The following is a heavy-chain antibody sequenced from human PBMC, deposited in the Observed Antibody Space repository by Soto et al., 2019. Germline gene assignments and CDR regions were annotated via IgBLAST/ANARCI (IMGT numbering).Heavy chain of an antibody. CDR2: IYPGDSDI. V-gene: IGHV5-51*01. J-gene: IGHJ6*02. CDR1: GYSFTSFW. D-gene: IGHD6-19*01. CDR3: ARQPSNGQWYV. Sequence: GESLKISCKGSGYSFTSFWIGWVRQMPGKGLEWVAIIYPGDSDIRYSPSFQGQVTISADKSISTAYLQWSSLKASDTAMYYCARQPSNGQWYVWGQGTTVTVSS.